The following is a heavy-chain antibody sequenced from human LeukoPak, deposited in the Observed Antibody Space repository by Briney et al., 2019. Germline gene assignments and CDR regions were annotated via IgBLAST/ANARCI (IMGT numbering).Heavy chain of an antibody. D-gene: IGHD1-26*01. J-gene: IGHJ4*02. CDR3: ARYRTSGSYLFDY. CDR1: GGSISSSSYY. V-gene: IGHV4-61*05. Sequence: SETLSLTCTVSGGSISSSSYYWGWIRQPPGRGLEWIGHIYSSGSTNYNPSLKSRVTMSIDSSNNQFSLKMTSVTAADTAVYYCARYRTSGSYLFDYWGQGTLVTVSS. CDR2: IYSSGST.